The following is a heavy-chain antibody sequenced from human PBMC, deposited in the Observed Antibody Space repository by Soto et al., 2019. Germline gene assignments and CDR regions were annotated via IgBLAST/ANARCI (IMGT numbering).Heavy chain of an antibody. J-gene: IGHJ4*02. Sequence: PGGSLRLSCAASGFTVSSNYMSWVRQAPGKGLEWVSVIYSGGSTYYADSVKGRFTISRDNSKNTLYLQMNSLRSEDTAVYYCAADLHSPDIVATFDYWGQGTLVTVS. CDR1: GFTVSSNY. CDR3: AADLHSPDIVATFDY. V-gene: IGHV3-66*01. CDR2: IYSGGST. D-gene: IGHD5-12*01.